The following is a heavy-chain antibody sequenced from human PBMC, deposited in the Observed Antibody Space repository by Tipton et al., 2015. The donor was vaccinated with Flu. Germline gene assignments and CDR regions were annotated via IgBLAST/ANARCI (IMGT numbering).Heavy chain of an antibody. V-gene: IGHV4-39*07. D-gene: IGHD3-9*01. Sequence: TLSLTCTVSGASIYSSSYYWGWIRQPPGKGLEWIGSIFYSGSTYYNPSLKSRVSISLHTSENQFSLNLSSVTAADTAVYYCAKEGSYNILTNYYNKGVDPWGQGTLVIVSS. CDR2: IFYSGST. CDR1: GASIYSSSYY. J-gene: IGHJ5*02. CDR3: AKEGSYNILTNYYNKGVDP.